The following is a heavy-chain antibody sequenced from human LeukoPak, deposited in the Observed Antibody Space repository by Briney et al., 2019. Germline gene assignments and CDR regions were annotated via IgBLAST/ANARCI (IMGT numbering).Heavy chain of an antibody. CDR1: GFTFSSYW. D-gene: IGHD3-10*01. Sequence: GGSLRLSCAASGFTFSSYWMHWVRQAPGKGLVWVSRSSDGTNTNYADSVKGRFTISRDNAKNTLYLQMNSLRVEDTAVYYCTRGPPDGSGNYYPGDFWGQGTLVTVSS. CDR3: TRGPPDGSGNYYPGDF. CDR2: SSDGTNT. J-gene: IGHJ4*02. V-gene: IGHV3-74*01.